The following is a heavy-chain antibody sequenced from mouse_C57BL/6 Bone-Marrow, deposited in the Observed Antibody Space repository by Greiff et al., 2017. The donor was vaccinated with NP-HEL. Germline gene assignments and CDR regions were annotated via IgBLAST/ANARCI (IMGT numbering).Heavy chain of an antibody. CDR2: IYPRDGST. V-gene: IGHV1-78*01. CDR1: GYTFTDHT. Sequence: VQLQQSDAELVKPGASVKISCKVSGYTFTDHTIHWMKQRPEQGLEWIGYIYPRDGSTKYNEKFKGKATLTADKSYSTAYMQLNSLTSEDSAVYFCARQYYGSSYYWYFDVWGTGTTVTVSS. D-gene: IGHD1-1*01. CDR3: ARQYYGSSYYWYFDV. J-gene: IGHJ1*03.